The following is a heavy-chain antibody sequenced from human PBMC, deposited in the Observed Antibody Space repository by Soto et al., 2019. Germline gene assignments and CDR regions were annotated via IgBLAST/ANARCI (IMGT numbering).Heavy chain of an antibody. D-gene: IGHD6-13*01. CDR3: ATVSQSQQLVWFGEYYYYGMDV. CDR1: GGSFXGYY. J-gene: IGHJ6*02. Sequence: TSETPSLTCAFYGGSFXGYYWSWIRQPPGKGLEWIGEINHSGSTDYNPSLKSRVTISVDTSKNQFSLKLSSVTAADTAVYYCATVSQSQQLVWFGEYYYYGMDVWGQGTTVTVSS. V-gene: IGHV4-34*01. CDR2: INHSGST.